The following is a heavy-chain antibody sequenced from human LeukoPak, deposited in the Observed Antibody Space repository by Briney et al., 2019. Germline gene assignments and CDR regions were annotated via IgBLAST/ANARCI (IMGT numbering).Heavy chain of an antibody. V-gene: IGHV3-48*01. CDR2: ISSSSSTI. CDR1: GYTFSSYA. J-gene: IGHJ4*02. CDR3: CSYSSNWSLGY. Sequence: PGGSLRLSCAASGYTFSSYAMHWVRRAPGKGLEWVSYISSSSSTIHYADSVKGRFTISRDNAKNSLYLQMNSLRAEDTAVYYCCSYSSNWSLGYWGQGTLVTVSS. D-gene: IGHD6-13*01.